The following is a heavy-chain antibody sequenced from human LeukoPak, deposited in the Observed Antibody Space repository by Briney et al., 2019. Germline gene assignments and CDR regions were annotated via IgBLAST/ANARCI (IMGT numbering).Heavy chain of an antibody. CDR1: GFTFSNYG. D-gene: IGHD1-26*01. V-gene: IGHV3-23*01. J-gene: IGHJ4*02. CDR2: ITGSADIT. Sequence: GGSLRLSCAASGFTFSNYGMNWVRQAPGKGLEWVSGITGSADITYYADSVKGRFTISRDNSKNTLYLQMNSLRAEDTAVYYCAKLEYSGSYYGIWGQGTLVTVSS. CDR3: AKLEYSGSYYGI.